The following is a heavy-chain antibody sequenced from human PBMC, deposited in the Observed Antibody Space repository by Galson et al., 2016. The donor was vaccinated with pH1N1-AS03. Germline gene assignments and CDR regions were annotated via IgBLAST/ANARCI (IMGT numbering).Heavy chain of an antibody. Sequence: ETLSLTCTVSGASISSYWMHWVRQPPGTGLEWVSRVNSDGSSTAYADSVRGRFTTSRDFASNTLYLQMNSLRAEDTAVYFCVASNPSSDYWGQGTLVTVSS. V-gene: IGHV3-74*01. J-gene: IGHJ4*02. CDR1: GASISSYW. CDR2: VNSDGSST. CDR3: VASNPSSDY. D-gene: IGHD2-2*01.